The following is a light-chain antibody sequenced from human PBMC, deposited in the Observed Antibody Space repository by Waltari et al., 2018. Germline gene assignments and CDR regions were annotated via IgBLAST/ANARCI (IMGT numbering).Light chain of an antibody. J-gene: IGKJ3*01. CDR1: QVIGRF. V-gene: IGKV1-39*01. Sequence: IQLTQSPSSLSAAVGDGVTITCRSSQVIGRFLNWYEQKAGEAPNLLIYKASTLLHWVPSRFSGSGSGKDVTLSITGLQREDFTTYVCQQSYNVSFTFGPGTTVDLK. CDR3: QQSYNVSFT. CDR2: KAS.